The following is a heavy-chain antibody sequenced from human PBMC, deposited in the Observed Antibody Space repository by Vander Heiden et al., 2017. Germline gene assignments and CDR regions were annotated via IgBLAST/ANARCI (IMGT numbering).Heavy chain of an antibody. J-gene: IGHJ4*02. CDR3: ARAGSDIAVAGPFDF. CDR2: IWYDGNTK. Sequence: QVQLVESGGGVVQSGGSLRLSCAASGFSFQTYGMHWGRQAPGKGLEWLAIIWYDGNTKDYADSVKGRFTISRDNSKNTLYLEMSSLRVEDTAIYYCARAGSDIAVAGPFDFWGQGTLVTVSS. V-gene: IGHV3-33*01. CDR1: GFSFQTYG. D-gene: IGHD6-19*01.